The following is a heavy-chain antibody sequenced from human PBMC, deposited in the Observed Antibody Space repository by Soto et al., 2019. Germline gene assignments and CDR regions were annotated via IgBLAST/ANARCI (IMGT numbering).Heavy chain of an antibody. V-gene: IGHV4-34*01. CDR2: INHSGSA. CDR3: ARGLITGSQFSGRWYYFDF. J-gene: IGHJ4*02. Sequence: PSETLSLTCDVYGGSFSGYIWTWIRQTPGKGLQWIGQINHSGSANYNPSLKSRGTISVHTSNSQFSLELSSVTAADTAVYYCARGLITGSQFSGRWYYFDFWGPGTQVNVFS. D-gene: IGHD2-15*01. CDR1: GGSFSGYI.